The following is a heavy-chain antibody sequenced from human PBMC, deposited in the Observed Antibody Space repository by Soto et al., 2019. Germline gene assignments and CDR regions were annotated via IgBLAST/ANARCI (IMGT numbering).Heavy chain of an antibody. J-gene: IGHJ6*02. CDR1: GFTFSSYE. D-gene: IGHD2-15*01. CDR2: ISSSGSTI. Sequence: GGSLRLSCAASGFTFSSYEMNWVRQAPGKGLGWVSYISSSGSTIYYADSVKGRFTISRDNAKNSLYLQMNSLRAEDTAVYYCARDRVGCSGGSCYGMDVWGQGTTVTVSS. CDR3: ARDRVGCSGGSCYGMDV. V-gene: IGHV3-48*03.